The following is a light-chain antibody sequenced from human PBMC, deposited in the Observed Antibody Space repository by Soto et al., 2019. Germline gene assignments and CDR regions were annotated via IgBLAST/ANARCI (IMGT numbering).Light chain of an antibody. CDR2: DAS. CDR3: QQYNSYST. CDR1: QSISTW. Sequence: DIQMTQSPFTLSSSLGDRVTITCRASQSISTWLAWYQQKPGKAPKLLIYDASSLESGVPSRFSGSGSGTEFTLTISSMKPEDFASYYCQQYNSYSTFGQGTKVDIK. V-gene: IGKV1-5*01. J-gene: IGKJ1*01.